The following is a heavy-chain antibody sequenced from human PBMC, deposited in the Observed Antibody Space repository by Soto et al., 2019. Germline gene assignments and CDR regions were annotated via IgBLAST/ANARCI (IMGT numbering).Heavy chain of an antibody. D-gene: IGHD1-26*01. V-gene: IGHV3-15*07. CDR3: TTERSGSLDD. J-gene: IGHJ4*02. CDR1: GFTFINAW. CDR2: FKSKANGGTT. Sequence: GGSLRLSCEGSGFTFINAWMNWVRQSPGKGLEWVGLFKSKANGGTTHYAPPVTGRFTISRDDSRNTVYLQMSSLKSEDTGVYYCTTERSGSLDDWGQGA.